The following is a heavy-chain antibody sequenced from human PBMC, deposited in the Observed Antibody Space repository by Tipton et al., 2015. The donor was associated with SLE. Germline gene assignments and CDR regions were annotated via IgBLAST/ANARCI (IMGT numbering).Heavy chain of an antibody. D-gene: IGHD3-22*01. V-gene: IGHV4-34*01. J-gene: IGHJ2*01. CDR3: ARGPSYYYDSSGYQPLGCFDL. CDR1: GGSFSGYY. CDR2: INHSGST. Sequence: GLVKPSETLSLTCAVYGGSFSGYYWSWIRQPPGKGLEWIGEINHSGSTNYNPSLKSRVTISVDTSKNQFSLKLSSVAAADTAVYYCARGPSYYYDSSGYQPLGCFDLWGRGTLVTVSS.